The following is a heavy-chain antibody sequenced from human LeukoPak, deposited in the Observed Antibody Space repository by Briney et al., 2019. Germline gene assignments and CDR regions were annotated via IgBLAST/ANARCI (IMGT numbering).Heavy chain of an antibody. CDR3: AKSSIAALRRLGAFDI. CDR2: IYHSGST. J-gene: IGHJ3*02. Sequence: SQTLSLTCTVSGGSISSGGYYWSWLRQPPGKGLEWIGYIYHSGSTYYNPSLKSRVTISVDRSKNQFSLKLSSVTAADTAVYYCAKSSIAALRRLGAFDIWGQGTMVTVSS. CDR1: GGSISSGGYY. V-gene: IGHV4-30-2*01. D-gene: IGHD6-6*01.